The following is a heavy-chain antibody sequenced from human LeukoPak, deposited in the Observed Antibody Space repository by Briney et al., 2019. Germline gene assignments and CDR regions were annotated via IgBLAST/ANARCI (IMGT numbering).Heavy chain of an antibody. D-gene: IGHD6-19*01. CDR3: ARRIGVALFDY. V-gene: IGHV5-51*01. Sequence: GESLKISCKGSGYSFTSYWIGWVRQLPGKGLEWMGGIYPGDSDTRYSPSFQGQVTISADKSISTAYLQWSSLKASDTAMCYCARRIGVALFDYWGQGTLVTVSS. J-gene: IGHJ4*02. CDR2: IYPGDSDT. CDR1: GYSFTSYW.